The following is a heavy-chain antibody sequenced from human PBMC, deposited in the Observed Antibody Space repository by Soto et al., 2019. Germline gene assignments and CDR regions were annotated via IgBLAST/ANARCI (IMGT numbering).Heavy chain of an antibody. Sequence: SETLSLTCTVSGGSIGSGGYYWSWIRQHPGKGLEWIGYIYYSGSTYYNPSLKSRVTISVDTSKNQFSLKLSSVTAADTAVYYCARGSRDFSRYYYYGMDVWGQGTTVT. D-gene: IGHD3-3*01. J-gene: IGHJ6*02. CDR1: GGSIGSGGYY. V-gene: IGHV4-30-4*08. CDR3: ARGSRDFSRYYYYGMDV. CDR2: IYYSGST.